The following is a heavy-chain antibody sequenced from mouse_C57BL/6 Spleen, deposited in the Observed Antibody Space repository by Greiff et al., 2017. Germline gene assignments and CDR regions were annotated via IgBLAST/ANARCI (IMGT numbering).Heavy chain of an antibody. D-gene: IGHD2-4*01. V-gene: IGHV1-80*01. CDR3: ARDYDVDFDY. J-gene: IGHJ2*01. Sequence: QVQLKESGAELVKPGASVKISCKASGYAFSSYWMNWVKQRPGKGLEWIGQIYPGDGDTNYNGKFKGKATLTADKSSSTAYMQLSSLTSEDSAVYFCARDYDVDFDYWGQGTTLTVSS. CDR1: GYAFSSYW. CDR2: IYPGDGDT.